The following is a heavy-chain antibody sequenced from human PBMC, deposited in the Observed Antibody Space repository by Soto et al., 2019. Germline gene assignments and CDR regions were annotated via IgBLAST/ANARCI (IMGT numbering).Heavy chain of an antibody. CDR3: ARVAGIAVRTDWYFDL. D-gene: IGHD6-19*01. Sequence: ASVKVSCKASGGTFSSYAISWVRQAPGQGLEWMGGIIPIFGTANYAQKFQGRVTITADESTSTAYMELRSLRSDDTAVYYCARVAGIAVRTDWYFDLWGRGTLVTVSS. V-gene: IGHV1-69*13. J-gene: IGHJ2*01. CDR2: IIPIFGTA. CDR1: GGTFSSYA.